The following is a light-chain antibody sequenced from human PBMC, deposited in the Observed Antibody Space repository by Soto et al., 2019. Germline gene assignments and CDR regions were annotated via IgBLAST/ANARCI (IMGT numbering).Light chain of an antibody. CDR1: QSISTY. V-gene: IGKV1-39*01. J-gene: IGKJ1*01. CDR2: AAS. CDR3: QHYDPSRRWT. Sequence: DIQMTQSPSSLSASVGDRVIVTCRASQSISTYLNWYQQKPGKAPKLLVYAASSLQSGVPSRFSGSGSGTDFTLTISRLEPEDVAVYYCQHYDPSRRWTFGQGTKVDIK.